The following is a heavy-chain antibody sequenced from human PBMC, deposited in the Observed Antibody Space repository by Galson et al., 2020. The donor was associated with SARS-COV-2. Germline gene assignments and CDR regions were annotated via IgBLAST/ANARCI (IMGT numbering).Heavy chain of an antibody. V-gene: IGHV3-11*06. Sequence: GESLKISCAASRFTFSDYYMSWIRQAPGKGLEWVSLISSSSRYTNYADSVKGRFTISRDNAKNSLYLQMNSLRADDTAVYYCARGHHDYEGSSFDSWGQGTLVTVSS. D-gene: IGHD4-17*01. CDR2: ISSSSRYT. CDR1: RFTFSDYY. CDR3: ARGHHDYEGSSFDS. J-gene: IGHJ4*02.